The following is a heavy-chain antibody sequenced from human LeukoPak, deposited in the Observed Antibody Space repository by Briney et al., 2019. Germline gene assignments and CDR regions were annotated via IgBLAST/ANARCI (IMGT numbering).Heavy chain of an antibody. CDR3: ARNSHIAVAGTN. D-gene: IGHD6-19*01. CDR2: ISGSGGST. Sequence: GGSLRLSCAASGFTFSSYAMSWVRQAPGKGLEWVSAISGSGGSTYYADSVKGRFTISRDNSKNTLYLQMDSLRAEDTAVYYCARNSHIAVAGTNWGQGTLVTVSS. V-gene: IGHV3-23*01. J-gene: IGHJ4*02. CDR1: GFTFSSYA.